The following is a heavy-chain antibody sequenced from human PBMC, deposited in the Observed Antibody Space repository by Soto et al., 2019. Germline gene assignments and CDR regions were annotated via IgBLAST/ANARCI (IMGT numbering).Heavy chain of an antibody. CDR1: GFTFSSYG. V-gene: IGHV3-33*01. CDR2: IWYDGSNK. Sequence: LRRSCAASGFTFSSYGTHWVRQAPGKGLEWVAVIWYDGSNKYYADSVKGRFTISRDNSKNTLYLQMNSLRAEDTAVYYCARDPENSKSGSYGMDVWGQGTTVTVSS. D-gene: IGHD4-4*01. J-gene: IGHJ6*02. CDR3: ARDPENSKSGSYGMDV.